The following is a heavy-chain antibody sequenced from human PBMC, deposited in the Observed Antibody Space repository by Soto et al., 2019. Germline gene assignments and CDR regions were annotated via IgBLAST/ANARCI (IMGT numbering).Heavy chain of an antibody. V-gene: IGHV3-30-3*01. CDR2: ISYDGSNK. CDR1: GFTFSRYA. Sequence: QVQLVESGGGVVQPGRSLRLSCAASGFTFSRYAMHWVRQAPGKGLEWVAVISYDGSNKYYADSVKGRFTISRDNSKNPLNLQMNSLRAEDTAVYYCARGYGGNSASLDYWGQGTLVTVSS. J-gene: IGHJ4*02. CDR3: ARGYGGNSASLDY. D-gene: IGHD4-17*01.